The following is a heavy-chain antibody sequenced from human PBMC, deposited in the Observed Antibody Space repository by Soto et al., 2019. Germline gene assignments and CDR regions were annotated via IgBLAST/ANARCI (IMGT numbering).Heavy chain of an antibody. CDR3: ARTGSGSYYKYYGMDV. CDR1: GYTFTSYA. V-gene: IGHV1-3*01. D-gene: IGHD3-10*01. CDR2: INAGNGNT. J-gene: IGHJ6*02. Sequence: QVQLVQSGAEVKKPGASVKVSCKASGYTFTSYAMHWVRQAPGQRLEWMGWINAGNGNTKYSQKFQGRVTITRDTSASTAYMELSSLRSEDTAVYYCARTGSGSYYKYYGMDVWGQGTTVTVSS.